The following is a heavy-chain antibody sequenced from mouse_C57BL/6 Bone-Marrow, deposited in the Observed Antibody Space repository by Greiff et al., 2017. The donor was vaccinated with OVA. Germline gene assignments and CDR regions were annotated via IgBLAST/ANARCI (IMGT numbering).Heavy chain of an antibody. CDR2: IDPSDSET. CDR3: VYYRYFDV. CDR1: GYTFTSYW. J-gene: IGHJ1*03. D-gene: IGHD2-1*01. V-gene: IGHV1-52*01. Sequence: QVQLQQSGAELVRPGSSVKLSCKASGYTFTSYWMHWVKQRPIQGLEWIGNIDPSDSETHYNQKFKDKATLTVDKSSSTAYMQLSSLTAEDSAVCSCVYYRYFDVWGTGTTVTVSS.